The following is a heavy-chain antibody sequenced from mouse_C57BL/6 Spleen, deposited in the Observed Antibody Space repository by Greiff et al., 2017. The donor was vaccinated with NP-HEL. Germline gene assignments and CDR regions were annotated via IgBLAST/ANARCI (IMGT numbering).Heavy chain of an antibody. Sequence: QVQLQQSGAELVKPGASVKISCKASGYAFSSYWMNWVKQRPGKGLEWIGQIYPGAGDTNYNGKFKGKATLTADKSSSTAYMQLSSLTSEDSAVYFCASNYYGSPYFDYWGQGTTLTVSS. D-gene: IGHD1-1*01. J-gene: IGHJ2*01. CDR3: ASNYYGSPYFDY. CDR1: GYAFSSYW. V-gene: IGHV1-80*01. CDR2: IYPGAGDT.